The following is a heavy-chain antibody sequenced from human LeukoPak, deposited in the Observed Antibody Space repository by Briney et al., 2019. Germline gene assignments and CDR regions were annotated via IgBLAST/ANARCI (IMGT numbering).Heavy chain of an antibody. V-gene: IGHV3-21*01. CDR3: ARVTVTPTLAFDY. CDR1: GFTFSSYS. J-gene: IGHJ4*02. D-gene: IGHD4-17*01. CDR2: ISSSSSYI. Sequence: GGSLRLSCAASGFTFSSYSMNWVRQAPGKGLEWVSSISSSSSYIYYADSVKGRFTISRDNAKNSLYLQMNRLRAEDTAVYYCARVTVTPTLAFDYWGQGTLVTVSS.